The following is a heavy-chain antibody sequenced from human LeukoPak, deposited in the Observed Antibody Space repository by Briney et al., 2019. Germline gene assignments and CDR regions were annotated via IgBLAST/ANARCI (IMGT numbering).Heavy chain of an antibody. CDR3: AKARVPGGQWLASY. CDR1: GFTFSSYG. Sequence: QPGGSLRLSCAASGFTFSSYGMSWVRQAPGKGLEWASTISAGGDTYYADSVKGRFTISRDNSKNTLYLQMNSLRAEDTAVYHCAKARVPGGQWLASYWGQGTLVTISS. J-gene: IGHJ4*02. D-gene: IGHD6-19*01. CDR2: ISAGGDT. V-gene: IGHV3-23*01.